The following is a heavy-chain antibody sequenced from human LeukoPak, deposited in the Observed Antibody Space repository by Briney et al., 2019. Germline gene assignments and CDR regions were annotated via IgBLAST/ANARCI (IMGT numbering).Heavy chain of an antibody. D-gene: IGHD2-21*01. CDR2: TYSGGVT. Sequence: GGSLRLSCAASGFTVSSNYMSWVRQAPGKGLEWVSITYSGGVTYYADSVRGRFTISRDNSKNTMDLQMDSLRADDTAIYYCAREKCGGGDFYGMDVGGQGPTATV. CDR1: GFTVSSNY. V-gene: IGHV3-53*01. J-gene: IGHJ6*02. CDR3: AREKCGGGDFYGMDV.